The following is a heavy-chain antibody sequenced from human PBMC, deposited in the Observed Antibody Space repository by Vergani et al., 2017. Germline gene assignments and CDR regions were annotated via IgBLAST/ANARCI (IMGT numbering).Heavy chain of an antibody. CDR2: IQYDGSDI. Sequence: QLQLVESGGGVVQPGGSLRLSCVASGFSVSNSGMHWVRQTPGKGLEWVAFIQYDGSDIFYADFVEGRFTISRDNSKNSLYLQMRSLRFDDTAVYYCANEGSANRIRGWLDHWGQGALVTVSS. J-gene: IGHJ4*02. D-gene: IGHD3-10*01. V-gene: IGHV3-30*02. CDR1: GFSVSNSG. CDR3: ANEGSANRIRGWLDH.